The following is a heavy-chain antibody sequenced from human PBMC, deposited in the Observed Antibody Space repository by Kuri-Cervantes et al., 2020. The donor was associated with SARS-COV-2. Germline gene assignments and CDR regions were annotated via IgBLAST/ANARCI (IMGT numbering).Heavy chain of an antibody. D-gene: IGHD2-8*01. Sequence: SVKVSCKASGGTFSSSAISWVRQAPGQGLEWMGGIIPIFGTANYAQKFQGRVTITADKSTSTAYMELSSLRSEDTAVYYCARGARKKLINIVLMVYARDYGMDVWGQGTTVTVSS. CDR2: IIPIFGTA. V-gene: IGHV1-69*06. CDR1: GGTFSSSA. CDR3: ARGARKKLINIVLMVYARDYGMDV. J-gene: IGHJ6*02.